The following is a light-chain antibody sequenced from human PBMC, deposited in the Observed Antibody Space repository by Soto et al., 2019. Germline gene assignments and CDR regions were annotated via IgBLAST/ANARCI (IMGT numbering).Light chain of an antibody. CDR2: RTS. J-gene: IGKJ1*01. CDR3: QHYKLYSLAWT. CDR1: QTISGW. Sequence: DIQMTQSPSTLSASVGDTVTITCRASQTISGWLAWYQQKPGKAPKLLIYRTSTLENGVPSRLSGSRSGTEFILSICSLQSDDSATEWWQHYKLYSLAWTFGQGSRVESK. V-gene: IGKV1-5*03.